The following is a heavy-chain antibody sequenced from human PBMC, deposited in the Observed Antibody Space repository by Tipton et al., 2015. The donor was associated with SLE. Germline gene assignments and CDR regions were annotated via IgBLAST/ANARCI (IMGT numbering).Heavy chain of an antibody. D-gene: IGHD3-10*01. CDR1: GGSISSSSYY. Sequence: TLSLTCTVSGGSISSSSYYWGWIRQSPGKGLEWIGSIYYSGSTYYNPSLKSRVTIPVDTSKNQFSLKLSSVTAADTAVYYCARHHYYGSGFDYWGQGTLVTVSS. CDR2: IYYSGST. J-gene: IGHJ4*02. CDR3: ARHHYYGSGFDY. V-gene: IGHV4-39*07.